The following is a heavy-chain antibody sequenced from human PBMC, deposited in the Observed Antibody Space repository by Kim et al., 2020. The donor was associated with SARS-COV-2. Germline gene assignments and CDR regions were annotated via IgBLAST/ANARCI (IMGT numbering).Heavy chain of an antibody. D-gene: IGHD6-13*01. V-gene: IGHV1-3*01. J-gene: IGHJ5*02. Sequence: KCQGGVTITRDTSASTCYMELSSLRSEDTAVYYCARAAVAAAGTGWFDPWGQGTLVTVSS. CDR3: ARAAVAAAGTGWFDP.